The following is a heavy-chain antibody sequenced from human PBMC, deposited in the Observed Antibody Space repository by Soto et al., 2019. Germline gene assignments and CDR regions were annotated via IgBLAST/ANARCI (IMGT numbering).Heavy chain of an antibody. CDR2: ISNSSSYI. Sequence: GGSLRLSCAASGFTFSSYSMNWVRQAPGKGLEWVSAISNSSSYIYYADSVKGRFTISRDNSKNTRYLQMNSLRAEDTAVYYCARDSNYYDSSGPSFDYWGQGTLVTVSS. V-gene: IGHV3-21*01. D-gene: IGHD3-22*01. CDR1: GFTFSSYS. CDR3: ARDSNYYDSSGPSFDY. J-gene: IGHJ4*02.